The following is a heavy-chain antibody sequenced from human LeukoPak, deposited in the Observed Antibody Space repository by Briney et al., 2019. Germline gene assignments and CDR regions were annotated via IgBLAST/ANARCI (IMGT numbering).Heavy chain of an antibody. D-gene: IGHD3-16*02. CDR3: ARAPRTGAWDMITFGGVIVHGDAFDF. CDR2: NYYSGST. Sequence: SETLSLTCAVSGGSLISTTYYWGWIRQPPGKGLEWIGSNYYSGSTYYNPSLKSRVTVSVDMSKNQFSLQLSSVTAADTAVYYCARAPRTGAWDMITFGGVIVHGDAFDFWGQGTMVTVSS. J-gene: IGHJ3*01. CDR1: GGSLISTTYY. V-gene: IGHV4-39*07.